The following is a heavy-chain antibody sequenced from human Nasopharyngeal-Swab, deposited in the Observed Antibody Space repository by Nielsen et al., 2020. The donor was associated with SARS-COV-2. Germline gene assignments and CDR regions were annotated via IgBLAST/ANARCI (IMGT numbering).Heavy chain of an antibody. Sequence: WVRQAPGQGLEWMGWMNPNSGNTGYAQMFQGRVTMTRNTSISTAYMELSSLRSEDTAVYYCARGFIVATIFHYYYYMDVWGKGTTVTVSS. CDR3: ARGFIVATIFHYYYYMDV. CDR2: MNPNSGNT. V-gene: IGHV1-8*01. D-gene: IGHD5-12*01. J-gene: IGHJ6*03.